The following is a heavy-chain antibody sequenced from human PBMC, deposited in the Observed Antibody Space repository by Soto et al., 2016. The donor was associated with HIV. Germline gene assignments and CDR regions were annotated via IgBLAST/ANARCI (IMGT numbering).Heavy chain of an antibody. CDR3: AKDLLDYSANDY. Sequence: EVQLVESGGGVVQPGGSLRLSCIASGFNFRGNAMNWVRQATGKGLEWVAGISDSGFSAHYADSVKGRFTISRDNSKNILSLQMNTLRAEDTAIYYCAKDLLDYSANDYWGQGIPVTVSS. CDR1: GFNFRGNA. D-gene: IGHD4-4*01. J-gene: IGHJ4*02. CDR2: ISDSGFSA. V-gene: IGHV3-23*04.